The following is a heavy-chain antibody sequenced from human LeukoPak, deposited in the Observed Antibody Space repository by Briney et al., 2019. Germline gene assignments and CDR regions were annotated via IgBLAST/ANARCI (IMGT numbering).Heavy chain of an antibody. V-gene: IGHV3-30-3*01. Sequence: GRSLRLSCAASGFTFSNYAMHWVRQAPGKGLEWVAVISYDGTNKYYADSVKGRFTISRDNSKNTMYLQMNSLRAEDTAMYYCAKAQPTLISRSFDCWGQGALVTVSS. CDR2: ISYDGTNK. CDR1: GFTFSNYA. J-gene: IGHJ4*02. CDR3: AKAQPTLISRSFDC. D-gene: IGHD3-10*01.